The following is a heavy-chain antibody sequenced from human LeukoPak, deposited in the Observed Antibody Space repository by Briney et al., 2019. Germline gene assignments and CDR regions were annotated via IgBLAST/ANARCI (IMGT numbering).Heavy chain of an antibody. CDR3: AILGPYYDSSVDY. Sequence: SETLSLTCTVSGYSISSGYYWGWIRQPPGKGLEWIGSIYHSGSTYYNPSLKSRVTISVDTSKNQFSLKLSSVTAADTAVYYCAILGPYYDSSVDYWGQGTLVTVSS. CDR2: IYHSGST. CDR1: GYSISSGYY. V-gene: IGHV4-38-2*02. D-gene: IGHD3-22*01. J-gene: IGHJ4*02.